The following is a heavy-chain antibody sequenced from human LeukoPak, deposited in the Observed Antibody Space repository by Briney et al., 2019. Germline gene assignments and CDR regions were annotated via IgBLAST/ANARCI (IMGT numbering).Heavy chain of an antibody. CDR2: ISGSGGST. J-gene: IGHJ4*02. CDR1: GFTFSSYA. CDR3: VPQALFDY. Sequence: PGGSLRLFWAASGFTFSSYAMSWVRQAPGKGLEWVSAISGSGGSTYYADSVKGRFTISRDNSKNSLYLQMNSLRAEDTAVYYCVPQALFDYWGQGTLVTVSS. V-gene: IGHV3-23*01.